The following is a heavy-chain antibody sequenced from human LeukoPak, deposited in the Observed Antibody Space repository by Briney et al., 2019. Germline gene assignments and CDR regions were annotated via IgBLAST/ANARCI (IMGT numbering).Heavy chain of an antibody. CDR1: GFTFSSYA. Sequence: GGSLRLSCAASGFTFSSYAMHWVRQAPGKGLEWVAVISYDGSNKYYADSVKGRFAISRDNSKNTLYLQMNSLRAEDTAVYYCAKNLYCGGGSCYPSALGMDVWGQGTTVTVSS. CDR3: AKNLYCGGGSCYPSALGMDV. J-gene: IGHJ6*02. D-gene: IGHD2-15*01. CDR2: ISYDGSNK. V-gene: IGHV3-30*09.